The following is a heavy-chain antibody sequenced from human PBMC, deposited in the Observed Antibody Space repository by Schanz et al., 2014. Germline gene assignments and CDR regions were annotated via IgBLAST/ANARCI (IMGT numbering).Heavy chain of an antibody. CDR3: ARGYGDSPTDF. J-gene: IGHJ4*02. CDR1: GYTFISYG. Sequence: QVQLVQSGAEVKKPGASVKVSCKASGYTFISYGISWVRQAPGQGLEWLGWISGSNGNTNYTQKFQGRVTMTIDPYTSTAYMELRSLRSDDTAVFYCARGYGDSPTDFWGQGTLVTDSS. D-gene: IGHD4-17*01. CDR2: ISGSNGNT. V-gene: IGHV1-18*01.